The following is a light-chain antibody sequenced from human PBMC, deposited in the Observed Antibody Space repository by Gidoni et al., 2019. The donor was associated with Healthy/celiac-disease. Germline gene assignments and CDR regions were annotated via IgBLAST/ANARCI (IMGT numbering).Light chain of an antibody. CDR1: KVGEKY. CDR2: QDS. V-gene: IGLV3-1*01. J-gene: IGLJ2*01. CDR3: QAWDSSIVV. Sequence: SYELPPPPSVSVSPGQPASITCSGDKVGEKYACWYQQTPGQSPVLVIYQDSKRPSGIPERFSGSNSWNTATLTISGTQAMDEADYYCQAWDSSIVVFGGGTKLTVL.